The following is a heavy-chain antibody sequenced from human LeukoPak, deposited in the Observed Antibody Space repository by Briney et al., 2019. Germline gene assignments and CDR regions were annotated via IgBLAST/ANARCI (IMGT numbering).Heavy chain of an antibody. CDR1: GGSISSYY. D-gene: IGHD3-3*01. CDR2: IYSSGNT. CDR3: ARGVVITGLDY. Sequence: SETLSLTCTASGGSISSYYWNWIRQTPGKGLEWIGSIYSSGNTNYNPSLKSRVTISVDTSKNQFSLMLTSVTAADTAVYYCARGVVITGLDYWGQGTLVTVSS. J-gene: IGHJ4*02. V-gene: IGHV4-59*01.